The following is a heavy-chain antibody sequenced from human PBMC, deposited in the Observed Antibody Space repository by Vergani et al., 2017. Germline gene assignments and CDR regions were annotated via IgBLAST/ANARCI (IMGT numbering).Heavy chain of an antibody. CDR3: ARRIVGVDVFYDAIDI. D-gene: IGHD1-26*01. V-gene: IGHV3-30*03. CDR1: GFPFSGYG. J-gene: IGHJ3*02. Sequence: QVVESGGGVVQPGRSLRLSCAGSGFPFSGYGMHWVRQAPGKGLEWVAMITYEGSNVEYADSVNGRFTVSRDNSKNTVYLEMSSLRAGDTAVYYCARRIVGVDVFYDAIDIWGQGTKVTVSS. CDR2: ITYEGSNV.